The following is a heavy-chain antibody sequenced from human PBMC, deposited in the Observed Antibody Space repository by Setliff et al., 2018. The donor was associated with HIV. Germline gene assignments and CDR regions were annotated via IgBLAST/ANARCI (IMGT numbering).Heavy chain of an antibody. Sequence: GGSLRLSCAASGFTFTTYWMSWVRQSPGKGLEWVGFIRSKPYGGTTEYGASVKGRFTMSRDDSKSIAYLQMNSLRAEDTAVYYCARVRVDWGFGNAFDIWGQGTMVTVSS. J-gene: IGHJ3*02. CDR2: IRSKPYGGTT. CDR1: GFTFTTYW. D-gene: IGHD7-27*01. V-gene: IGHV3-49*04. CDR3: ARVRVDWGFGNAFDI.